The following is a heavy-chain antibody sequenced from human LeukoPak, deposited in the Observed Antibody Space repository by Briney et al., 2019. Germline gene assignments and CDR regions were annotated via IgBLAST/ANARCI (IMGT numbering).Heavy chain of an antibody. V-gene: IGHV3-11*01. CDR1: GFTFSDYY. J-gene: IGHJ4*02. Sequence: GGSLRLSCAASGFTFSDYYMSWIRQAPGKGLEWVSYISSSGSTIYYADSVKGRFTISRDNSKNTLYLQMNSLRAEDTAVYYCAKAASYYDSSGYYYFDYWGQGTLVTVSS. CDR2: ISSSGSTI. D-gene: IGHD3-22*01. CDR3: AKAASYYDSSGYYYFDY.